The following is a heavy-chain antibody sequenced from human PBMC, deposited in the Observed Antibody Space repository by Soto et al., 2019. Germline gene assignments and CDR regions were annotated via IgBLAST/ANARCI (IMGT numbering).Heavy chain of an antibody. CDR2: IYYSGRT. J-gene: IGHJ4*02. D-gene: IGHD6-19*01. CDR1: GGSMSSSSYY. CDR3: ARGSQWLDY. Sequence: SETLSLTCTVSGGSMSSSSYYWGWIRQPPWEGLEWIGSIYYSGRTYYNPSLKSRVTISVDTSNNQISLKLSSVTAADTAVYYCARGSQWLDYWGQGALVTVSS. V-gene: IGHV4-39*01.